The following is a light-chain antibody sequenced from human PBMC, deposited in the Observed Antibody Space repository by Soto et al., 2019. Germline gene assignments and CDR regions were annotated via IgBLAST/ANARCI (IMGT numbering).Light chain of an antibody. CDR1: QSFSSAY. CDR3: QQYGSSPYT. Sequence: EIVLTQSPGTLSLSPGERATLSCRASQSFSSAYLAWYQQRPGQAPRLLIHAASSRATGFPYRFSGSGSGTDFSLTISRLEPEDFAVYYCQQYGSSPYTFGQGTKLEIK. J-gene: IGKJ2*01. V-gene: IGKV3-20*01. CDR2: AAS.